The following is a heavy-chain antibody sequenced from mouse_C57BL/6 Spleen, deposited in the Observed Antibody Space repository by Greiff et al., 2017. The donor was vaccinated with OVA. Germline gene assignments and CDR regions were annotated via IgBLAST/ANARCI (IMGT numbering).Heavy chain of an antibody. CDR3: ARQGSITTVVGGRYYAMDY. CDR2: ISNGGGST. J-gene: IGHJ4*01. D-gene: IGHD1-1*01. V-gene: IGHV5-12*01. Sequence: KLVESGGGFVQPGGSLKLSCAASGFTFSDYYMYWVRQTPEKRLEWVAYISNGGGSTYYPDTVKGRFTISRDNAKNTLYLQMSRLKSEDTAMYYCARQGSITTVVGGRYYAMDYWGQGTSVTVSS. CDR1: GFTFSDYY.